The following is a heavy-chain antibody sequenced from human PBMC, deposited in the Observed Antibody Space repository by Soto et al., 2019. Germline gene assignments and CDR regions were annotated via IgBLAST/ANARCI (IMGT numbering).Heavy chain of an antibody. CDR3: AKARTPVTTYIDL. Sequence: GGSLRLSCVASGFTFRSYAMSWFRQAPGKGLEWVSSITDTGGSTHYADSVKGRFIISRDYLKSTVFLEMNSLRPEATATYYCAKARTPVTTYIDLGGRGTLVTGSS. V-gene: IGHV3-23*01. J-gene: IGHJ2*01. CDR2: ITDTGGST. D-gene: IGHD4-17*01. CDR1: GFTFRSYA.